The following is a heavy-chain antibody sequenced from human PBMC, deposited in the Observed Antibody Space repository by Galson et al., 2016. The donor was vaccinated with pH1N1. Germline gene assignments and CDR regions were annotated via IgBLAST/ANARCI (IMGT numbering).Heavy chain of an antibody. CDR1: GYTFTDYD. V-gene: IGHV1-8*01. D-gene: IGHD2-15*01. CDR2: MNPNNDNT. Sequence: SVKVSCKASGYTFTDYDINWVRQGTGQGLEWMGWMNPNNDNTGYAQKFQGRVTMTRNTSISTAYMALSSLRSEDAAVYYCARGGYCSGGSGYDVFDYWGQGTLVTVS. CDR3: ARGGYCSGGSGYDVFDY. J-gene: IGHJ4*02.